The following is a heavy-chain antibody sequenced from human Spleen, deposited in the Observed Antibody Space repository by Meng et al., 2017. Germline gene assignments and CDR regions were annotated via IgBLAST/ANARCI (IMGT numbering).Heavy chain of an antibody. CDR2: INIYNGIT. J-gene: IGHJ4*02. CDR3: ATRGNPYLDR. Sequence: VQLVQSGAEVKKPGASVQVSCKVSDYTLTSDGFSWVRQAPGQGLQWMGWINIYNGITNYGRNFQGRVTLTTDTSTSTGYMELRSLTSDDTAVYYCATRGNPYLDRWGQGTLVTVSS. CDR1: DYTLTSDG. V-gene: IGHV1-18*04.